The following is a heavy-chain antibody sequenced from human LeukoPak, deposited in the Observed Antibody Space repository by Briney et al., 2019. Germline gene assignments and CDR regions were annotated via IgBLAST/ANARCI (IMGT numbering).Heavy chain of an antibody. J-gene: IGHJ4*02. Sequence: ASVKVSCKASGYTFTSHYVHGVRQAPGQGLEWVGSIHPSGGNPRSTENFQGRVTMTRDTSTSTVYLELRSLTSQDTAVYYCARDCSSTACQGPVLDFWGQGTLVTVSS. V-gene: IGHV1-46*01. CDR1: GYTFTSHY. CDR2: IHPSGGNP. CDR3: ARDCSSTACQGPVLDF. D-gene: IGHD6-13*01.